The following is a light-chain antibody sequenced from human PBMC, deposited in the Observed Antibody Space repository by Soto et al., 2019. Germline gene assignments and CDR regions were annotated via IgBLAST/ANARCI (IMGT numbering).Light chain of an antibody. CDR1: SSDVGGYNY. CDR3: SSYTSSSTLV. J-gene: IGLJ2*01. Sequence: QSALTQPASVSGSPGQSITISRTGTSSDVGGYNYVSWYQQHPGKAPKLMIYDVSNRPSGVSNRFSGSKSGHTASLTISGLQAEDEADYYCSSYTSSSTLVFGGGTKLTVL. CDR2: DVS. V-gene: IGLV2-14*01.